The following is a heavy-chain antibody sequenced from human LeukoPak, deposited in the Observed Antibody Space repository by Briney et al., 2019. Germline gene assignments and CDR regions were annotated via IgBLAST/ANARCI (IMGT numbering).Heavy chain of an antibody. D-gene: IGHD3-9*01. CDR3: ARGSDALRYFDWLPAPFDY. V-gene: IGHV3-53*01. J-gene: IGHJ4*02. CDR1: GLTFSNAW. CDR2: IYSGGST. Sequence: GGSLRLSCAASGLTFSNAWMSWVRQAPGKGLEWVSVIYSGGSTYYADSVKGRFTISRDNSKNTLYLQMNSLRAEDTAVYYCARGSDALRYFDWLPAPFDYWGQGTLVTVSS.